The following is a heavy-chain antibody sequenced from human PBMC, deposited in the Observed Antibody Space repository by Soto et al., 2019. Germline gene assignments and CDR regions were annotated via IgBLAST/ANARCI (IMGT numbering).Heavy chain of an antibody. V-gene: IGHV1-3*01. Sequence: GASVKVSCKASGYTFTSYAMHWVRQAPGQRLEWMGWINAGNGNTKYSQKFQGRVTITRDTSASTAYMELSSLRSDDTAVYYCARDAVFRTYYYDSSGRRVDAFDIWGQGTMVTVSS. CDR1: GYTFTSYA. J-gene: IGHJ3*02. CDR3: ARDAVFRTYYYDSSGRRVDAFDI. D-gene: IGHD3-22*01. CDR2: INAGNGNT.